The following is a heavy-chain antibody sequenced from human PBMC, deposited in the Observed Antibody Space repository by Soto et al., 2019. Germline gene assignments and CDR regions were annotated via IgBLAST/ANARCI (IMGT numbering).Heavy chain of an antibody. CDR1: GGSISSGGYY. D-gene: IGHD4-17*01. CDR2: IYYSGST. V-gene: IGHV4-31*03. J-gene: IGHJ6*03. Sequence: QVQLQESGPGLVKPSQTLSLTCTVSGGSISSGGYYWSWIRQHPGKGLEWIGYIYYSGSTYYNPSLTGRVTISVDTSKNQFSRTLCSVTAAETAVHYCAPARGGYGDYYYYYMDVWGKGTTVTVSS. CDR3: APARGGYGDYYYYYMDV.